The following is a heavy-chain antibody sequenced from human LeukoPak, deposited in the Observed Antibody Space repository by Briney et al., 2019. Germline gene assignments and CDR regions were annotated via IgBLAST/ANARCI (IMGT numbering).Heavy chain of an antibody. J-gene: IGHJ6*02. CDR2: ISSSSSYI. Sequence: PGGSLRLSCAASGFTFSSYSMNWVRQAPGKGLEWVSSISSSSSYIYYADSVKGRFTISRDNAKNSLYPQMNSLRAEDTAVYYCARHGGTSWSHSYYGLDVWGQGTTVTVSS. D-gene: IGHD1/OR15-1a*01. CDR3: ARHGGTSWSHSYYGLDV. V-gene: IGHV3-21*01. CDR1: GFTFSSYS.